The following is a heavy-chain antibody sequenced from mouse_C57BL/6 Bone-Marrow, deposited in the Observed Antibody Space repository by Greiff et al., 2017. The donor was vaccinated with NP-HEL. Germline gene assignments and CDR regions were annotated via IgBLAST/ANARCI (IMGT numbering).Heavy chain of an antibody. CDR3: ARDAIYYYGSSYVDYAMDY. Sequence: VQLVESGGGLVQSGRSLRLSCATSGFTFSDFYMEWVRQAPGKGLEWIAASRNKANDYTTEYSASVKGRFIVSRDTSQSILYLQMNALRAEDTAIYYCARDAIYYYGSSYVDYAMDYWGQGTSVTVSS. J-gene: IGHJ4*01. V-gene: IGHV7-1*01. CDR2: SRNKANDYTT. CDR1: GFTFSDFY. D-gene: IGHD1-1*01.